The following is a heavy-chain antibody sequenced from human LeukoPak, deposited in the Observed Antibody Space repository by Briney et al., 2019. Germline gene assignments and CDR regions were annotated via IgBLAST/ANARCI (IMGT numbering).Heavy chain of an antibody. D-gene: IGHD3-16*02. CDR3: ARGYDYVWGSYRYSPYYFDY. CDR1: GFTFSSYE. Sequence: GGSLGLSCAASGFTFSSYEMNWVRQAPGKGLEWVSYISSSGSTIYYADSVKGRFTISRDNAKNSLYLQMNSLRAEDTAVYYCARGYDYVWGSYRYSPYYFDYWGQGTLVTVSS. J-gene: IGHJ4*02. CDR2: ISSSGSTI. V-gene: IGHV3-48*03.